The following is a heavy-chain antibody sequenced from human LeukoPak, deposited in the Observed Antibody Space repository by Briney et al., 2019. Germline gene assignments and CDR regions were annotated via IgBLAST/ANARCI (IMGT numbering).Heavy chain of an antibody. V-gene: IGHV3-74*01. Sequence: GGSLRLSCAASGFTFSSYWMHWVRQAPGKGLVWVSRINSDGSSTSYADSVKGRFTIPRDNAKNTLYLQMNSLRAEDTAVYYCARGLAYCGGDCYYYFDYWGQGTLVTVSS. CDR1: GFTFSSYW. CDR3: ARGLAYCGGDCYYYFDY. D-gene: IGHD2-21*02. J-gene: IGHJ4*02. CDR2: INSDGSST.